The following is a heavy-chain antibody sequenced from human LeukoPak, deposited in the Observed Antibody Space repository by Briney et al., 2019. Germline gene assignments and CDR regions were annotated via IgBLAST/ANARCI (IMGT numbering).Heavy chain of an antibody. V-gene: IGHV3-23*01. CDR1: GFTFSSYA. J-gene: IGHJ3*02. CDR3: AKLDMAVASPFSAFDI. D-gene: IGHD6-19*01. CDR2: ISGSGGST. Sequence: GGSLRLSCAASGFTFSSYAMSWVRQAPGKGLEWVSAISGSGGSTYYADSVKGRFTISRDNSKNTLYLQMNSLRAEDTAVYYCAKLDMAVASPFSAFDIWGQGTMVTVSS.